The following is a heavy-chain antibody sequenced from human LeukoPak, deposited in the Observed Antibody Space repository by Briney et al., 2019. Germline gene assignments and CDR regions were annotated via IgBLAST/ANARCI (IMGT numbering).Heavy chain of an antibody. V-gene: IGHV4-59*08. CDR1: GGSISSYY. CDR3: ARFRPWTYYYDSSGYSPPGYFDY. D-gene: IGHD3-22*01. J-gene: IGHJ4*02. CDR2: IYYSGST. Sequence: PSETLSLTCTVSGGSISSYYWSWIRQPPGKGLEWIGYIYYSGSTNYNPSLKSRVTISVDTSKNQFSLKLSSVTAADTAVYYCARFRPWTYYYDSSGYSPPGYFDYWGQGTLVTVSS.